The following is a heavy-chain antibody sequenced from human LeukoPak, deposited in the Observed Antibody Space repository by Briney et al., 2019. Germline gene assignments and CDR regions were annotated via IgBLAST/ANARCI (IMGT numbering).Heavy chain of an antibody. V-gene: IGHV3-7*03. CDR3: ARGGGLDV. CDR1: GFTFSHFW. CDR2: INHNGNVN. J-gene: IGHJ6*02. D-gene: IGHD3-16*01. Sequence: GGSLRLSCAASGFTFSHFWMNWARQAPGKGLEWVASINHNGNVNYYVDSVKGRFTISRDNAKNSLYLQMSNLRAEDTAVYFCARGGGLDVWGQGATVTVSS.